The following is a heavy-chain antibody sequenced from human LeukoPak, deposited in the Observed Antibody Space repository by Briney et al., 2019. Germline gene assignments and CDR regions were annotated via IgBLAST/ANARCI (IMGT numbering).Heavy chain of an antibody. CDR1: GFTFSDYY. Sequence: GGSLRLSCAASGFTFSDYYMSWIRQAPGKGLEWVSYISSSGSTIYYADSVKGRFTISRDNAKNSLYLQMNSLRAEDTAVYYCARDLDTAMVTAPYYYYYYMDVWGKGTTVTVSS. J-gene: IGHJ6*03. V-gene: IGHV3-11*04. CDR3: ARDLDTAMVTAPYYYYYYMDV. CDR2: ISSSGSTI. D-gene: IGHD5-18*01.